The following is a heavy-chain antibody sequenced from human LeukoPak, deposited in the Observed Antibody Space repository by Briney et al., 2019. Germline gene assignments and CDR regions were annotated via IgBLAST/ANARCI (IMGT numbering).Heavy chain of an antibody. CDR2: TSYIGST. D-gene: IGHD4-17*01. J-gene: IGHJ3*02. Sequence: SETLSLTCAVSADSFSSHYWTWIRQPPGKGLEWIGYTSYIGSTNYNPSLKSRVTISMDTSKNQFSLKLSSVTAADTAVYYCARDLVTVTKGFDIWGQGTMVTVSS. CDR3: ARDLVTVTKGFDI. V-gene: IGHV4-59*11. CDR1: ADSFSSHY.